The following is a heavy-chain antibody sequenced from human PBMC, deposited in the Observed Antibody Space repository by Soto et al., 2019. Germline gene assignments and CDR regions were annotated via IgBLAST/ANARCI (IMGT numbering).Heavy chain of an antibody. V-gene: IGHV4-39*01. J-gene: IGHJ4*02. CDR1: GGNIISNSYF. Sequence: SVTMSVSCTVAGGNIISNSYFWAWIRQPPGKGLEWIGSIYYSGTTYYNPSLKSRVTISVDRSKNQFSLKLSSVTAADTAVYYCARHFSVDYFDYWGQGALVTVSS. CDR3: ARHFSVDYFDY. CDR2: IYYSGTT.